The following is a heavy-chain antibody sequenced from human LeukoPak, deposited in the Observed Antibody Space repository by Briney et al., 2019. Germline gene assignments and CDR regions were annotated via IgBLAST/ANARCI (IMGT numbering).Heavy chain of an antibody. CDR1: GYTFTSYY. Sequence: ASVKVSCKASGYTFTSYYMHWVRQAPGQGLEWMGIINPSGGSTSYAQKFQGRVTMTRDTSTSTVYMELSSLRSEDTAVYYCARSRAQVDAFDIWAKGQWSPSLQ. J-gene: IGHJ3*02. CDR2: INPSGGST. D-gene: IGHD3-10*01. V-gene: IGHV1-46*01. CDR3: ARSRAQVDAFDI.